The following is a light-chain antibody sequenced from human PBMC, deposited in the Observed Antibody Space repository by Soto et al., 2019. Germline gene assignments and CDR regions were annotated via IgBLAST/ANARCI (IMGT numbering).Light chain of an antibody. CDR2: DAS. Sequence: EIVMTQSPATLSVSPGERATLSCRASLSVSRNLAWYQQKPGQAPRLLIFDASTRATGIPARFSGSGSGTEFTLTITSLQSEDFAVYYCQQRYNSLTFGGGTKVDIK. V-gene: IGKV3-15*01. CDR3: QQRYNSLT. CDR1: LSVSRN. J-gene: IGKJ4*01.